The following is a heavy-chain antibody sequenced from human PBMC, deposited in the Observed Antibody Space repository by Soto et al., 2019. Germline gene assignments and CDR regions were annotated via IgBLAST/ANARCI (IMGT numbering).Heavy chain of an antibody. D-gene: IGHD3-16*01. CDR1: GGTFSSYS. J-gene: IGHJ2*01. Sequence: QVQLVQSGAEVKKPGSSVKVSCKASGGTFSSYSINWVRQAPGQGLEWMGGIIPRFGTANYAQKFQGRVTLTADESTSTAHMELSSLRNEDTAVYYCARPFQSWPGGWYFDLWGRGTLVTVSS. CDR2: IIPRFGTA. CDR3: ARPFQSWPGGWYFDL. V-gene: IGHV1-69*01.